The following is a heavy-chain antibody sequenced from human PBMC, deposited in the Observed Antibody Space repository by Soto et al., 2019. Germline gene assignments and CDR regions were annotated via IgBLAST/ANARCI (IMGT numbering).Heavy chain of an antibody. CDR1: GFTLRSYA. J-gene: IGHJ5*02. D-gene: IGHD1-1*01. CDR2: ISDSGGTT. CDR3: ANPRGGTTNPANWFDP. Sequence: GGSLRLYCSASGFTLRSYAMSWVRQATGKGLEWVSSISDSGGTTYYADSVKGRFTISRDNTKNTLYLQMNSLRVEDTAVYYCANPRGGTTNPANWFDPWGQGTLVTVSS. V-gene: IGHV3-23*01.